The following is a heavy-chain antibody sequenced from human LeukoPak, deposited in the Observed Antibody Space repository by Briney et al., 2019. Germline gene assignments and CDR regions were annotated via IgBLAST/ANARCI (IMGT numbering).Heavy chain of an antibody. CDR2: INWNGGST. CDR1: GFTFDDYG. D-gene: IGHD3-3*01. CDR3: ARVYYDFWSGYFDY. J-gene: IGHJ4*02. Sequence: GGSLRLSCAASGFTFDDYGMSWVHQAPGKGLEWVSGINWNGGSTGYADSVKGRFTISRDNAKNSLYLQMNSLRAEDTALYYCARVYYDFWSGYFDYWGQGTLVTVPS. V-gene: IGHV3-20*04.